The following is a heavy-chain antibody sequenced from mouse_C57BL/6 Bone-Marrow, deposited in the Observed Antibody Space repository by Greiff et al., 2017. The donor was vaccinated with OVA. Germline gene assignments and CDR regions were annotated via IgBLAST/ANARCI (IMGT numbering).Heavy chain of an antibody. CDR3: ARNGYPYFDY. J-gene: IGHJ2*01. CDR1: GFTFSDYG. D-gene: IGHD2-2*01. CDR2: ISSGSSTI. Sequence: EVMLVESGGGLVKPGGSLKLSCAASGFTFSDYGMHWVRQAPEKGLEWVAYISSGSSTIYYADTVKGRFTISRYNAKNTLFLQMTSLRSEDTAMYYCARNGYPYFDYWGQGTTLTVSS. V-gene: IGHV5-17*01.